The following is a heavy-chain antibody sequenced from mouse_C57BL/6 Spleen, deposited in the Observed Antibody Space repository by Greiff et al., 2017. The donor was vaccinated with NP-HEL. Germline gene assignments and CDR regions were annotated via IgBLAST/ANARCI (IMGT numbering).Heavy chain of an antibody. CDR1: GYTFTDYY. V-gene: IGHV1-26*01. CDR3: ARSDDGYPWFAY. Sequence: EVQLQQSGPELVKPGASVKISCKASGYTFTDYYMNWVKQSHGKSLEWIGDINPNNGGTSYNQKFKGKATLTVDKSSSTAYMELRSLTSEDSAGYYCARSDDGYPWFAYWGQGTLVTVSA. J-gene: IGHJ3*01. CDR2: INPNNGGT. D-gene: IGHD2-3*01.